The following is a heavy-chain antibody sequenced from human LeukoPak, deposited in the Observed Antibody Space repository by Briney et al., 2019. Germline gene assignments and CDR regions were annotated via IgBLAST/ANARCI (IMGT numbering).Heavy chain of an antibody. D-gene: IGHD3-22*01. CDR3: ARKMMSYYDSSGYPMPPDY. J-gene: IGHJ4*02. V-gene: IGHV3-30*19. CDR2: ISFDGSNK. CDR1: GFTFSDYG. Sequence: GGSLRLSCTASGFTFSDYGMHWVRQAPGKGLEWVALISFDGSNKYYADSVKGRFTISRDNSKNTLYLQMNSLRAEDTAVYYCARKMMSYYDSSGYPMPPDYWGQGTLVTVSS.